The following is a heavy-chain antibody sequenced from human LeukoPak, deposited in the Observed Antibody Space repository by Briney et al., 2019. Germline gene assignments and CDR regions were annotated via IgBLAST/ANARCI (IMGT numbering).Heavy chain of an antibody. J-gene: IGHJ6*02. CDR3: ARDGCSSTSCPHYYYYGMDV. CDR1: GFTFSSYA. CDR2: ISYDGSNK. D-gene: IGHD2-2*01. Sequence: GGSLRLSCAASGFTFSSYAMHWVRQAPGKGLEWVAVISYDGSNKYYADSVKGRFTISRDNSKNTLYLQMNSLRAEDTAVYYCARDGCSSTSCPHYYYYGMDVWGQGTTVTVSS. V-gene: IGHV3-30*04.